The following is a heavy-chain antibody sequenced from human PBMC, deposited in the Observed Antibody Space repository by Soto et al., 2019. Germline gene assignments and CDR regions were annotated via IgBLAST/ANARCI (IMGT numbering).Heavy chain of an antibody. CDR3: ARVPDTHHHYYDSSGSLSY. CDR2: INPNSGGT. V-gene: IGHV1-2*02. CDR1: GYTFTGYY. D-gene: IGHD3-22*01. J-gene: IGHJ4*02. Sequence: ASVKVSCKASGYTFTGYYMHWVRQAPGQGLEWMGWINPNSGGTNYAQKFQGRVTMTRDTSISTAYMELSRLRSDDTAVYYCARVPDTHHHYYDSSGSLSYWGQGTLVTVSS.